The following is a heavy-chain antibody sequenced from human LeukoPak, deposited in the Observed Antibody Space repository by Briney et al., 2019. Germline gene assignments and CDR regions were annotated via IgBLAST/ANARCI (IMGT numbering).Heavy chain of an antibody. CDR2: IYYSGTT. V-gene: IGHV4-39*07. Sequence: SETLSLTCTVSGGSISSSPYYWGCIRQPPGKGLEWIGSIYYSGTTHYNPSLESRVTISVDTSKNQFSLKLASVTAADTAVYYCARDSRRDGYNLDYWGRGTLVTVSS. D-gene: IGHD5-24*01. J-gene: IGHJ4*02. CDR1: GGSISSSPYY. CDR3: ARDSRRDGYNLDY.